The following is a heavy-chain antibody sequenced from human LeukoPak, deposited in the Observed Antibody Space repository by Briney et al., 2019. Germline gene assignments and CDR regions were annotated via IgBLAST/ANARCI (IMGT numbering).Heavy chain of an antibody. CDR2: ISASGGSS. J-gene: IGHJ4*02. D-gene: IGHD6-19*01. CDR3: AKDHSSGWPYCFPY. CDR1: GFTFSSYW. V-gene: IGHV3-23*01. Sequence: PGGSLRLSCAASGFTFSSYWMSWVRQAPGKGLEWVSAISASGGSSYYADSVKGRFTISRDNSKNTLFLQMNSLGAEDTAVYYCAKDHSSGWPYCFPYWGQGTLVTVSS.